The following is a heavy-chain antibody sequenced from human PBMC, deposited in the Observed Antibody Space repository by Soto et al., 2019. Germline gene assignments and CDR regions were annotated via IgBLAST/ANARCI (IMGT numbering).Heavy chain of an antibody. Sequence: DVQLLESGGGLVQPEGSLRLSCAASGFTFSSYAMGWVRQGPGKGLEWVAEVSIGCSTHYADSVRGRFTISRDNSKNTASLQLNSLPAEDTAVYFCAKGRGGGGDFDFWGQGDLVSVSS. D-gene: IGHD2-15*01. CDR2: VSIGCST. J-gene: IGHJ4*02. CDR1: GFTFSSYA. CDR3: AKGRGGGGDFDF. V-gene: IGHV3-23*01.